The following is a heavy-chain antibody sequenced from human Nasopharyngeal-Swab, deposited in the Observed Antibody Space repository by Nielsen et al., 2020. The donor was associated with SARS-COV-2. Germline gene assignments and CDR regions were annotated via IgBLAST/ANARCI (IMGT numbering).Heavy chain of an antibody. D-gene: IGHD5-12*01. Sequence: GESPKIPRAAFGFTFSGPAMLWVRQASGKGLEWVGRIRSKAHNYAAVYAASVEGRFTISRDDSKKTAFLQMDSLKGEDTAVYFCVRQTGYHFDSWGQGTLVTVSS. V-gene: IGHV3-73*01. CDR1: GFTFSGPA. CDR2: IRSKAHNYAA. J-gene: IGHJ4*02. CDR3: VRQTGYHFDS.